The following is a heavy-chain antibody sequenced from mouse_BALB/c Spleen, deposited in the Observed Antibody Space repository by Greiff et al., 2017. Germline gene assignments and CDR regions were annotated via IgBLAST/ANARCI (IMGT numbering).Heavy chain of an antibody. Sequence: EVQRVESGGGLVQPGGSRKLSCAASGFTFSSFGMHWVRQAPEKGLEWVAYISSGSSTIYYADTVKGRFTISRDNPKNTLFLQMTSLRSEDTAMYYCAKSHYGSSWFAYWGQGTLVTVSA. D-gene: IGHD1-1*01. J-gene: IGHJ3*01. CDR2: ISSGSSTI. CDR1: GFTFSSFG. V-gene: IGHV5-17*02. CDR3: AKSHYGSSWFAY.